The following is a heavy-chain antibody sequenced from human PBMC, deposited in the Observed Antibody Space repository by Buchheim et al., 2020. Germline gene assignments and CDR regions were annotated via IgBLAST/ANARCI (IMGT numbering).Heavy chain of an antibody. Sequence: EVQVVESGGGLVQPGGSLRLSCAASGFTSGRYWMHWVRQAPGGALVWVSRINEDGSHTTYTDSVTGRFTIPRDNAKNTLYLQMNSLTAEDTAVYYCSKDMSGAEDSWGQGTL. CDR3: SKDMSGAEDS. J-gene: IGHJ4*02. D-gene: IGHD2-15*01. CDR1: GFTSGRYW. V-gene: IGHV3-74*03. CDR2: INEDGSHT.